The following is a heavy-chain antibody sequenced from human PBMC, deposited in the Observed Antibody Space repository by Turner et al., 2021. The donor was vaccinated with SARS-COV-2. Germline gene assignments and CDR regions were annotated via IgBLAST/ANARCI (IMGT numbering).Heavy chain of an antibody. CDR2: ISYDGSNK. J-gene: IGHJ4*02. CDR3: ARDSGDFDY. Sequence: QVQLVESGGGVAQPGMSLRLSCAASGFTFGGYFMHWVRQAPDKGLEWVAVISYDGSNKYYADSVKGRFTISRDNSKNTLYLQMNSLRGEDTAVYYCARDSGDFDYWGQGTLVTVSS. CDR1: GFTFGGYF. D-gene: IGHD3-10*01. V-gene: IGHV3-30-3*01.